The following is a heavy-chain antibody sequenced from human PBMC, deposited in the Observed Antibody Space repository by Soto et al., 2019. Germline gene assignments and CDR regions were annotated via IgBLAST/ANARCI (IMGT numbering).Heavy chain of an antibody. Sequence: QVQLVESGGGVVQPGRSLRLSCAASGFTFSSYGMHWVRQAPGKGLAWVAVIWYDGSNKYYADSVEGRFTISRDNSKNTPYLQMNSLIAEDTAVYYCASAPYDFWSGYYLDYWGQGTLVTVSS. CDR1: GFTFSSYG. J-gene: IGHJ4*02. CDR2: IWYDGSNK. CDR3: ASAPYDFWSGYYLDY. D-gene: IGHD3-3*01. V-gene: IGHV3-33*01.